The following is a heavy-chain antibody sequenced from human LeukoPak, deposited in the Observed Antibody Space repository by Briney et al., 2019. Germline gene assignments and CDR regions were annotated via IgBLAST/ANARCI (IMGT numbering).Heavy chain of an antibody. CDR1: GFTFSSYW. V-gene: IGHV3-23*01. D-gene: IGHD3-16*01. J-gene: IGHJ4*02. Sequence: PGGSLRLSCAASGFTFSSYWMSWVRQAPGKGLEWVSAISGSGGSTYYADSVKGRFTISRDNSKNTLYLQMNSLRAEDTAVYCCASGGRGIDFDYWGQGTLVTVSS. CDR2: ISGSGGST. CDR3: ASGGRGIDFDY.